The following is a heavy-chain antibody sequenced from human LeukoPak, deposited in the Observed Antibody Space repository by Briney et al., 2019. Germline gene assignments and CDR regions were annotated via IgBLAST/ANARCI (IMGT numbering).Heavy chain of an antibody. Sequence: ASVKVSCKASGGTFSSYAISWVRQAPGQGLEWMGWINPNSGGTNYAQKLQGRVTMTTDTSTSTAYMELRSLRSDDTAVYYCARPPKRTGGAFDIWGQGTMVTVSS. V-gene: IGHV1-18*01. J-gene: IGHJ3*02. CDR1: GGTFSSYA. CDR3: ARPPKRTGGAFDI. D-gene: IGHD1-14*01. CDR2: INPNSGGT.